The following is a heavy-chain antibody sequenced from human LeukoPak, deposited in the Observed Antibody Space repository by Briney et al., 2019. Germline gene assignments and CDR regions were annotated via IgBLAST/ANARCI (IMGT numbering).Heavy chain of an antibody. CDR2: VYYSGTT. V-gene: IGHV4-59*01. J-gene: IGHJ4*02. Sequence: PSETLSLTCTVSGGSFSNYYWSWIRQPPGKGLEWIGNVYYSGTTNYSPSLKSRVTISLDTSNNQFSLKLTSVTAADTAVYFCTRVLIDRSGWYHFDFWGQGTLVTVSS. D-gene: IGHD6-19*01. CDR3: TRVLIDRSGWYHFDF. CDR1: GGSFSNYY.